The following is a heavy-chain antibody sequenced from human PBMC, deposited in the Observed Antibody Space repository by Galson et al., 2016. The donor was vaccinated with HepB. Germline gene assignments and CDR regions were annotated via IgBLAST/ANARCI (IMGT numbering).Heavy chain of an antibody. J-gene: IGHJ4*02. D-gene: IGHD6-19*01. CDR3: AKGIGSGWSDY. CDR1: GFICGDYA. Sequence: SLRLSCAASGFICGDYAMSWVRQSPGKGLEWVSGLTWNGGIIGYADSVKGRFTISRDNARNFLFLQMNNLRSEDTALYYCAKGIGSGWSDYWGPGTLVSVSS. CDR2: LTWNGGII. V-gene: IGHV3-9*01.